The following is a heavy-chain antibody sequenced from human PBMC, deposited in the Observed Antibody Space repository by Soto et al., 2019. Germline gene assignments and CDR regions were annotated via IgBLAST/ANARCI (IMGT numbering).Heavy chain of an antibody. CDR3: AKRQRITIFGMVLPLDV. Sequence: GGSLRLSCAASGFTFSSYAMSWVRQAPGRGLEWVSAISGSGGSTYYADSVKGRFTISRDNSKNTLYLQMNSLRAEDTAVYYCAKRQRITIFGMVLPLDVWGKRDHGHRLL. D-gene: IGHD3-3*01. CDR2: ISGSGGST. CDR1: GFTFSSYA. V-gene: IGHV3-23*01. J-gene: IGHJ6*04.